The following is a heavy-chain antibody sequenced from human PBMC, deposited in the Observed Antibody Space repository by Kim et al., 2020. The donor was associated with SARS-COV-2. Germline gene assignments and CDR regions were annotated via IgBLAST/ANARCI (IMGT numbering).Heavy chain of an antibody. Sequence: ASVKVSCKASGYTFTGYYMHWVRQAPGQGLEWMGWINPNSGGTNYAQKFQGRVTMTRDTSISTAYMELSRLRSDDTAVYYCASPYDFWSGYSTPALFSALGDYGMDVWGQGTTVTVSS. J-gene: IGHJ6*02. V-gene: IGHV1-2*02. CDR1: GYTFTGYY. CDR3: ASPYDFWSGYSTPALFSALGDYGMDV. D-gene: IGHD3-3*01. CDR2: INPNSGGT.